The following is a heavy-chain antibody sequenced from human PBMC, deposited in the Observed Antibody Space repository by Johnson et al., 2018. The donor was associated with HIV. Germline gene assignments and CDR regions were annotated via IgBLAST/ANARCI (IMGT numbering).Heavy chain of an antibody. D-gene: IGHD6-6*01. CDR2: IRYDGSNK. CDR3: ASPMYSSFVYAVDI. J-gene: IGHJ3*02. Sequence: QVQLVESGGGVVQPVGSLRLSCAASGFTFSSYGMHWVRQAPGKGLEWVAFIRYDGSNKYYADSVKGRFTISRDNSKKTLYLQMNSLRGDDTAVYYCASPMYSSFVYAVDIWGQGTMVTVSS. CDR1: GFTFSSYG. V-gene: IGHV3-30*02.